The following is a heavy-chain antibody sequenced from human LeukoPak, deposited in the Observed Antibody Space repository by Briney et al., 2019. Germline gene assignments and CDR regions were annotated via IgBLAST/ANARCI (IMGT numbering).Heavy chain of an antibody. Sequence: GGSLRLSCAASGFTFSSYSMNWVRQAPGKGLEWVSYISSSSTIYYADSVKGRFTISRDNAKNSLYLQMNSLRAEDTAVYYCARDGLELRGAFDIWGQGTMVTVSS. J-gene: IGHJ3*02. CDR2: ISSSSTI. CDR1: GFTFSSYS. V-gene: IGHV3-48*01. D-gene: IGHD1-7*01. CDR3: ARDGLELRGAFDI.